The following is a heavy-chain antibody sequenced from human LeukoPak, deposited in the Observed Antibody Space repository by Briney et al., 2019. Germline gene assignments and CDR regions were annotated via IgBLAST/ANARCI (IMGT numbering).Heavy chain of an antibody. J-gene: IGHJ5*02. CDR3: ARDQGITVVPSDL. CDR2: IIPIFGTA. D-gene: IGHD4-23*01. CDR1: GGTFSSYA. Sequence: SVKVSCTASGGTFSSYAISWVRQAPGQGLEWMGGIIPIFGTANYAQKFQGRVTITADESTSTAYMELRSLRSDDTAVYYCARDQGITVVPSDLWGQGTLVTVSS. V-gene: IGHV1-69*13.